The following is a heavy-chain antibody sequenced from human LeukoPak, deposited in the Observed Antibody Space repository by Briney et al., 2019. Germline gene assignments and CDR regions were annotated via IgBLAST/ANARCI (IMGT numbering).Heavy chain of an antibody. CDR1: GFTFNTYS. Sequence: GGSLRLSCAASGFTFNTYSMNWVRQAPGKGLEWVSSLSSISTYIYYTDSVKGRFTISRDNAKNSLYLQMNSLRAEDTAVYYCAKDSLAAAGNDFQHWGQGTLVTVSS. V-gene: IGHV3-21*01. D-gene: IGHD6-13*01. CDR3: AKDSLAAAGNDFQH. J-gene: IGHJ1*01. CDR2: LSSISTYI.